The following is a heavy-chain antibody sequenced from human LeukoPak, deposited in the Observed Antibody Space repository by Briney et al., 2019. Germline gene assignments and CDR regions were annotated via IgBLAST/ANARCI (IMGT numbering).Heavy chain of an antibody. D-gene: IGHD4-17*01. CDR1: GFTFSNYA. CDR3: AKMRGNGDYGYYYYMDV. J-gene: IGHJ6*03. CDR2: ISGSGGST. Sequence: GGSLRLSCAASGFTFSNYAMRWVRQAPGKGLEWVSPISGSGGSTYYADSVEGRFTISRDNSKNTLYLQMNSLRAEDTAVYYCAKMRGNGDYGYYYYMDVWGKGTTVTVSS. V-gene: IGHV3-23*01.